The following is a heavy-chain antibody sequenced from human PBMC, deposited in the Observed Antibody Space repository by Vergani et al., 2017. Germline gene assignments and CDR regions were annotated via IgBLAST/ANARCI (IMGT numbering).Heavy chain of an antibody. CDR3: AREREGSFARAIDY. J-gene: IGHJ4*02. V-gene: IGHV4-61*05. Sequence: QLQLQESGPGLVKPSETLSLTCTVSGGSISSSSYYWGWIRQPPGKGLEWIGYIYYSGSTNYNPSLKSRVTISVDTSKNQFSLKLSSVTAADTAVYYCAREREGSFARAIDYWGQGTLVTVSS. CDR1: GGSISSSSYY. D-gene: IGHD3-10*01. CDR2: IYYSGST.